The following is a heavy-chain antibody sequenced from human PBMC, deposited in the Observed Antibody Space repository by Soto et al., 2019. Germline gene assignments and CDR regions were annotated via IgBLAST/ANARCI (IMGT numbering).Heavy chain of an antibody. Sequence: SETLSLTCTVSGGSISSYYWSWIRQPPGKGLEWIGYIYYSGTTNYNPSLKSRVTISVDTSKNRFSLKVSSVTAADTTVYYCARGAGYNSGWYDFWGQGTLVTVSS. V-gene: IGHV4-59*01. D-gene: IGHD6-19*01. CDR2: IYYSGTT. CDR3: ARGAGYNSGWYDF. CDR1: GGSISSYY. J-gene: IGHJ5*01.